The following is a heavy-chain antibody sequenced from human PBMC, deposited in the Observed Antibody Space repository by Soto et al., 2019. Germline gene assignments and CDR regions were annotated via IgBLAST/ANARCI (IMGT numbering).Heavy chain of an antibody. J-gene: IGHJ4*02. CDR2: IYAGGETT. V-gene: IGHV3-23*01. Sequence: PGGSLRLSCAASGFMFSNYAMFWVRQAPGKGLDWVSTIYAGGETTHYAESVKGRFTISRDNSNNRLYLQLNNLRAEDTAVYFCAKDLIRGDGYVDFDYWGLGTLVTVS. CDR3: AKDLIRGDGYVDFDY. D-gene: IGHD3-10*01. CDR1: GFMFSNYA.